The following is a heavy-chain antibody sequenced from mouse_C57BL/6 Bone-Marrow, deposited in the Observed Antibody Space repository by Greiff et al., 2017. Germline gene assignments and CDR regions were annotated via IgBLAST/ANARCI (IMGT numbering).Heavy chain of an antibody. CDR2: FYPRSGNT. J-gene: IGHJ3*01. Sequence: VQLQQSGAELARPGASVKLSCKASGYTFTSYGISWVKQRTGQGLEWIGEFYPRSGNTYYNEKFKGKATLTADKSSSTAYMEHRRLTSEDSAVYCCARGGSYEGYAVPFAYWGEGTLVTVSA. D-gene: IGHD2-3*01. CDR1: GYTFTSYG. CDR3: ARGGSYEGYAVPFAY. V-gene: IGHV1-81*01.